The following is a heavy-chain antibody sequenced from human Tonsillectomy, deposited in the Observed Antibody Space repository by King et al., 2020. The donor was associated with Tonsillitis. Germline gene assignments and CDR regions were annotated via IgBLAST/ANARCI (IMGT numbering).Heavy chain of an antibody. CDR2: ISTSSTTI. J-gene: IGHJ4*02. D-gene: IGHD3-16*01. CDR1: GFSFSDYM. V-gene: IGHV3-48*02. CDR3: VRDRWEDKGVMGM. Sequence: VQLVESGGGLVQPGGSLRLSCAPSGFSFSDYMMNWVRQAPGKGLEWISYISTSSTTIYYADSVKGRFTISRDNAKNSLYLQMNSLRDEDTAMYYCVRDRWEDKGVMGMWGQGTLVTVSS.